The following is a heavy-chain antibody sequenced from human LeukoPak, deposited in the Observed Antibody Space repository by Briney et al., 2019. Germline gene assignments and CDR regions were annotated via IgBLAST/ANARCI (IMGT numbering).Heavy chain of an antibody. CDR1: GFTFSSYW. CDR2: IKQDGSEK. J-gene: IGHJ2*01. Sequence: GGSLRLSCAASGFTFSSYWMSWVRQAPGKGLEWVANIKQDGSEKYYVDSVKGRFTISRDNAKNSLYLQMNSLRAEDTAVYYCARKRSGWLNWYFDLWGRGTLVTISS. D-gene: IGHD6-19*01. CDR3: ARKRSGWLNWYFDL. V-gene: IGHV3-7*03.